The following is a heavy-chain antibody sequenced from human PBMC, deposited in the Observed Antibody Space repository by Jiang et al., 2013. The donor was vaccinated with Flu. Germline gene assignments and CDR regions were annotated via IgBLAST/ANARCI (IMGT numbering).Heavy chain of an antibody. CDR1: GFTFSSYA. Sequence: VQLVESGGGVVQPGRSLRLSCAASGFTFSSYAMHWVRQAPGKGLEWVAVISYDGSNKYYADSVKGRFTISRDNSKNTLYLQMNSLRAEDTAVYYCARDGDIVVVVDAFDIWGQGTMVTVSS. D-gene: IGHD2-15*01. V-gene: IGHV3-30*04. CDR3: ARDGDIVVVVDAFDI. CDR2: ISYDGSNK. J-gene: IGHJ3*02.